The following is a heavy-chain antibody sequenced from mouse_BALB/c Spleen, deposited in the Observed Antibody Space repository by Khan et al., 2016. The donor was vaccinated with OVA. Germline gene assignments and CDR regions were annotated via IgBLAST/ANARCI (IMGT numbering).Heavy chain of an antibody. CDR1: GYTFTSYW. CDR2: IGPGSSNA. D-gene: IGHD1-1*01. CDR3: ARENYYGRSCYAMDY. J-gene: IGHJ4*01. V-gene: IGHV1S41*01. Sequence: DLVKPGASVKLSCKASGYTFTSYWINWIKQRPGQGLEWIGRIGPGSSNAYYNDMFKDKATLTVDTSSNTAYIKLSSLSSEDSAVYFGARENYYGRSCYAMDYWGQGTSVTVSA.